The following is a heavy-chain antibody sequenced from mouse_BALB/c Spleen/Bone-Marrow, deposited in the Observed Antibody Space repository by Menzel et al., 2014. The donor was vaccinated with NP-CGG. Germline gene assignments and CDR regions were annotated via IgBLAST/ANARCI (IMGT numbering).Heavy chain of an antibody. J-gene: IGHJ3*01. Sequence: EVQLVESGGGLVKPGGSLKLSCAASGFPFSNYDMSWVRQTPEKRLEWVATITSGDSYTYYPDSVKGRFTISRDNARNTLYLQMSSLRSEDTALYCCARQDGYDGTWFAYWGQGTLVTVSA. V-gene: IGHV5-9*02. D-gene: IGHD2-2*01. CDR3: ARQDGYDGTWFAY. CDR2: ITSGDSYT. CDR1: GFPFSNYD.